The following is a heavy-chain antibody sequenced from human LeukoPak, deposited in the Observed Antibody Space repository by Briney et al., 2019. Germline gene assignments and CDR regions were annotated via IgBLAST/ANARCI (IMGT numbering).Heavy chain of an antibody. V-gene: IGHV4-61*08. D-gene: IGHD3-10*01. CDR1: GFSLSTSGMC. CDR3: ARDRYYYGSGSWFDP. J-gene: IGHJ5*02. CDR2: IYYSGST. Sequence: ESGPTLVNPTQTLTLTCTFSGFSLSTSGMCVSWIRQPPGKGLEWIGYIYYSGSTNYNPSLKSRVTISVDTSKNQFSLKLSSVTAADTAVYYCARDRYYYGSGSWFDPWGQGTLVTVSS.